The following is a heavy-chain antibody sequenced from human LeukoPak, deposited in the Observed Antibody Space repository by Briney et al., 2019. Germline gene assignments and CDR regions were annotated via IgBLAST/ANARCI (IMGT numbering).Heavy chain of an antibody. Sequence: GGSLRLSCAASGFTVSSNYMSWVRQAPGKGLEWVSVIYSGGSTYYADSVKGRFTISRDNSKNTLYLQMNSLRAEDTAVYYCARFDSSGYYFDYWGQGTLVTVSS. CDR2: IYSGGST. D-gene: IGHD3-22*01. CDR1: GFTVSSNY. J-gene: IGHJ4*02. V-gene: IGHV3-53*01. CDR3: ARFDSSGYYFDY.